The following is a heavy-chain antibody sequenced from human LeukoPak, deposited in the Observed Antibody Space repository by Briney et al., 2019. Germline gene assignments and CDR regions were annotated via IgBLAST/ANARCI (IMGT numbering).Heavy chain of an antibody. CDR2: IIPILGIA. CDR1: GGTFSSYA. D-gene: IGHD3-10*01. Sequence: GASVKVSCKASGGTFSSYAISWVRQAPGQGPEWMGRIIPILGIANYAQKFQGRVTITADKSTSTAYMELSSLRSEDTAVYYCARERPPMVRGVIRSGWFDPWGQGTLVTVSS. J-gene: IGHJ5*02. CDR3: ARERPPMVRGVIRSGWFDP. V-gene: IGHV1-69*04.